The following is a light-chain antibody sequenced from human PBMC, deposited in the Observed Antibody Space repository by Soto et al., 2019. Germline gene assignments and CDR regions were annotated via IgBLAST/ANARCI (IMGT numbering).Light chain of an antibody. Sequence: QSALTQPASVSGSPGQSITISCTGTSSDVGGYKFVSWYQHHPGKAPKLIIYEVSNRPSGVSNHFSGSKSGNTASLTISGLQAEDEADYYCSSYTRSSSVVFGGGTKLTVL. CDR1: SSDVGGYKF. V-gene: IGLV2-14*01. CDR2: EVS. J-gene: IGLJ2*01. CDR3: SSYTRSSSVV.